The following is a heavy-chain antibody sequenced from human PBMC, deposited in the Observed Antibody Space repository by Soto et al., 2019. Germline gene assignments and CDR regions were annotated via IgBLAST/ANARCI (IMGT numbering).Heavy chain of an antibody. CDR1: GGSISSGGFY. D-gene: IGHD1-7*01. CDR3: ARTGTTSAGHFDY. V-gene: IGHV4-31*03. CDR2: IFNSGST. Sequence: SESLSLTCTVSGGSISSGGFYWSWIRQHPGKGLDWIGYIFNSGSTHYNPSLKSRVTMSVDTSKNQFSLRLNSVTAADTAVYYCARTGTTSAGHFDYWGQGTLVTVSS. J-gene: IGHJ4*02.